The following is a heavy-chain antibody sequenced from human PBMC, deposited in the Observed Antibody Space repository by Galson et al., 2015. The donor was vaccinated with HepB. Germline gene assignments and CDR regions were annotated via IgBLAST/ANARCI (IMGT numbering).Heavy chain of an antibody. J-gene: IGHJ4*02. D-gene: IGHD6-19*01. Sequence: SLRLSCAASGFTFSSYSIHWVREAPGKGLEWVAIISHDGRNTYYAYSVKGRFTISRDNSKNTLFLQMNSLRAEDTAVYYCAREASSGYYYFDYWGQGTLVTVSS. CDR2: ISHDGRNT. V-gene: IGHV3-30*14. CDR3: AREASSGYYYFDY. CDR1: GFTFSSYS.